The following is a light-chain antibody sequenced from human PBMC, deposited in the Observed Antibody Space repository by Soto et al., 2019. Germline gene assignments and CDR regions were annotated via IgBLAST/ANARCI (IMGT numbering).Light chain of an antibody. CDR1: QSVSSN. Sequence: EIVMTQSPATLSVSPGERASLSCRASQSVSSNLAWYQQKPGQTPRLVIYAASSRATGIPDRFSGGGSGTDFTLTISRLEPEDFAVYYCQQCGSSPWTVGQGTKVDIK. CDR3: QQCGSSPWT. V-gene: IGKV3-20*01. J-gene: IGKJ1*01. CDR2: AAS.